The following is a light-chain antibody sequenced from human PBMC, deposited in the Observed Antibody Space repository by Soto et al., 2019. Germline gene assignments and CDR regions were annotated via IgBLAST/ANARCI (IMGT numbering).Light chain of an antibody. CDR1: QDTSNY. V-gene: IGKV1-33*01. J-gene: IGKJ1*01. CDR3: QQYNSYFQT. Sequence: DIQMTQSPSSLSASVGDRVTITCQASQDTSNYLNWYQQKPGKAPKLLIYDASNLETGVPSRFSGSGSGTDFTLSISSLQPDDSATYYCQQYNSYFQTFGRGTKVDI. CDR2: DAS.